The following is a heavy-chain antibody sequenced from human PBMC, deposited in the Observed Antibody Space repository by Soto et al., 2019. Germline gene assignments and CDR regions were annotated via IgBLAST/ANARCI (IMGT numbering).Heavy chain of an antibody. CDR1: GGSFSGYY. D-gene: IGHD3-22*01. Sequence: PSETLSLTCAVYGGSFSGYYWRWIRQPPGKGLEWIGEINHSGSTNYNPSLKSRVTISVDTSKNQFSLKLSSVTAADTAVYYCARGYYDSSGYRNAFDIWGQGTMVTVSS. CDR2: INHSGST. J-gene: IGHJ3*02. CDR3: ARGYYDSSGYRNAFDI. V-gene: IGHV4-34*01.